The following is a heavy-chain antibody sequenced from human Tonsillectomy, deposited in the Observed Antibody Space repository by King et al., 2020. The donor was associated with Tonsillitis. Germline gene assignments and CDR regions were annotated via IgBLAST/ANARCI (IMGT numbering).Heavy chain of an antibody. CDR3: ARTSTSMVRGVTIDY. CDR2: IYYSGST. CDR1: GGSISSGDYY. V-gene: IGHV4-30-4*01. D-gene: IGHD3-10*01. J-gene: IGHJ4*02. Sequence: VQLQESGPGLVKPSQTLSLTCTVSGGSISSGDYYWSWIRQPPGKGLEWIGYIYYSGSTYYNPSLKSRVTISVDTSKNQFSLKLSSVTAADTAVYYCARTSTSMVRGVTIDYWGQGTLVTVSS.